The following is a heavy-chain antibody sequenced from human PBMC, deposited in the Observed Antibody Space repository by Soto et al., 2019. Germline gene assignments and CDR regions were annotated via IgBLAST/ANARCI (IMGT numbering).Heavy chain of an antibody. CDR1: GFTFGDYA. Sequence: GGSLRLSCTASGFTFGDYAMSWFRQAPGKGLEWVGFIRSKAYGGTTEYAASVKGRFTISRDDSKSIAYLQMNSLKTEDTAVYYCTRVISSSGWWYYFDYWGQGTLVTVSS. CDR3: TRVISSSGWWYYFDY. D-gene: IGHD6-19*01. CDR2: IRSKAYGGTT. V-gene: IGHV3-49*03. J-gene: IGHJ4*02.